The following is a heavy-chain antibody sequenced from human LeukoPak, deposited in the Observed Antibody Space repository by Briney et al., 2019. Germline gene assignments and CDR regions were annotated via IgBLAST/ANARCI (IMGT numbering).Heavy chain of an antibody. D-gene: IGHD2-2*01. Sequence: PSETLSLTCAVYGGSFSGYYWSWIRQPPGKGLEWIGEINHSGSTNYNPSLKSRVTISVDTSKNQFSLKLSSVTAADTAVYYCARGRGTVPAACYYYYYYGMDVWGQGTTVTVSS. CDR1: GGSFSGYY. CDR2: INHSGST. J-gene: IGHJ6*02. CDR3: ARGRGTVPAACYYYYYYGMDV. V-gene: IGHV4-34*01.